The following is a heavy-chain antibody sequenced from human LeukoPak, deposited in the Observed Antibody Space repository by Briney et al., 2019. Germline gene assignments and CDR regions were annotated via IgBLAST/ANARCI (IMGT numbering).Heavy chain of an antibody. CDR1: GLTFSSYA. CDR3: AKDPLAVRGPYGSGWSKTETYYYDGMDV. CDR2: ISGSGGNT. D-gene: IGHD6-19*01. V-gene: IGHV3-23*01. Sequence: GESLTLSWAVAGLTFSSYAMRWVRQAAGTGLEWVSAISGSGGNTYYAGSVKGRFTISRDNSKNTLYLQMNSLSGEDTAVYYCAKDPLAVRGPYGSGWSKTETYYYDGMDVWGKGTTVTVSS. J-gene: IGHJ6*04.